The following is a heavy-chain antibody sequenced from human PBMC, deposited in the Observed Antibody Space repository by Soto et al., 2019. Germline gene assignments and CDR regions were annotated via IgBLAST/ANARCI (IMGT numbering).Heavy chain of an antibody. V-gene: IGHV4-34*01. CDR3: ARGHGERSYYDFWSGYYTCRWWFDH. CDR1: GGSLSRYY. D-gene: IGHD3-3*01. Sequence: RSETLSLTCAVHGGSLSRYYCGWIRQPPGKGLEWIGEINHSGSTNYNPCLRSRATLSVDTSKSQFTMKLSNVTDADTAVYYCARGHGERSYYDFWSGYYTCRWWFDHWGQGTLVTVSS. J-gene: IGHJ5*02. CDR2: INHSGST.